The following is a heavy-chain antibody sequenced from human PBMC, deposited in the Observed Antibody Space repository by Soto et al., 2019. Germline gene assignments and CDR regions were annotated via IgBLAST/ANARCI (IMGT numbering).Heavy chain of an antibody. CDR2: IYPGDSDT. V-gene: IGHV5-51*01. Sequence: GESLKISCKASGYSFTDYWIGWVRQMPGKGLEWMGIIYPGDSDTKYSPSFQGRVTMSADKSISTAYLQWNSLKASDTAMYYCARDGLSSSSSFDYWGQGTLVTVSS. CDR3: ARDGLSSSSSFDY. D-gene: IGHD6-6*01. J-gene: IGHJ4*02. CDR1: GYSFTDYW.